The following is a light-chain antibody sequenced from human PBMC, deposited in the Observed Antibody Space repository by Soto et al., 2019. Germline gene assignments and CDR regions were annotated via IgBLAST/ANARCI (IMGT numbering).Light chain of an antibody. CDR3: QQYYTTLALT. J-gene: IGKJ4*01. V-gene: IGKV4-1*01. CDR1: QSVLYSSNNKNY. CDR2: WAS. Sequence: DIVLTQSPDSLAVSLGARATIKCRSSQSVLYSSNNKNYLAWYQQKPGQPPKLLIYWASTRESGVPERFSGSGSATDFTLTISSVQAEDVAISYCQQYYTTLALTFGGGTKVEIK.